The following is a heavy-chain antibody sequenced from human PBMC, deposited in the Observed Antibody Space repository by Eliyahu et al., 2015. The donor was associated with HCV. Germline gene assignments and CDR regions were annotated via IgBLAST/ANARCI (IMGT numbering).Heavy chain of an antibody. J-gene: IGHJ6*02. Sequence: EVQLLESGGKLVQPGGSLRLSCATSGFTFSNFAMAWVRQTPGKGLEWVSAISGGGVGIYYADSVKGRFTISRDNSKNTVSLQMSSLRVEDTAVYYCATCIGAVPVAMNPKYYYYGMDVWGQGTTVAVSS. CDR1: GFTFSNFA. CDR2: ISGGGVGI. D-gene: IGHD2-2*01. V-gene: IGHV3-23*01. CDR3: ATCIGAVPVAMNPKYYYYGMDV.